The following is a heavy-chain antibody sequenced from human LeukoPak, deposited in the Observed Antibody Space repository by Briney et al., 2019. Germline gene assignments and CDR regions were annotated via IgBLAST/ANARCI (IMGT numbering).Heavy chain of an antibody. V-gene: IGHV1-24*01. CDR2: FDPEDGER. Sequence: ASVKVSCKVSGYTLTELSTHWVRQAPGKGLEWMGGFDPEDGERIYAQKFQGRVTMTRDTSTSTVYMELSSLRSEDTAVYYCAGSTVVGGNWFDPWGQGTLVTVSS. CDR1: GYTLTELS. D-gene: IGHD4-23*01. CDR3: AGSTVVGGNWFDP. J-gene: IGHJ5*02.